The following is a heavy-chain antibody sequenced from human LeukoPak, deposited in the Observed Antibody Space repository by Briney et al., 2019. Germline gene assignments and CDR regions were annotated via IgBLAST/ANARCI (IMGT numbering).Heavy chain of an antibody. Sequence: GGSLRLSCAASGFTFSTYNMNWVRQAPGKGLEWLSSITSSSYIYYADSVKGRFTISRDNAKNSLYLQMNSLRDEDTAVYYCARDPYSGSYGDYYYYYMDVWGKGTTVTIFS. CDR1: GFTFSTYN. CDR2: ITSSSYI. V-gene: IGHV3-21*01. J-gene: IGHJ6*03. CDR3: ARDPYSGSYGDYYYYYMDV. D-gene: IGHD1-26*01.